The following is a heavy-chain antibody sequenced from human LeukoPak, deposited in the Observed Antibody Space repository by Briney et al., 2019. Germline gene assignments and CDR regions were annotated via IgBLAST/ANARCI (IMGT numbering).Heavy chain of an antibody. J-gene: IGHJ4*02. CDR2: ISGSGGGT. Sequence: GGSLRLSCAASGFTFSSYAMSWVRQAPGKGLEWVSTISGSGGGTYYADSVKGRFTISRDNSKNTLYLQMNSLRAEDTAVYYCAKDLLHYYDSSGYPWYFDYWGQGTLVTVSS. CDR3: AKDLLHYYDSSGYPWYFDY. CDR1: GFTFSSYA. D-gene: IGHD3-22*01. V-gene: IGHV3-23*01.